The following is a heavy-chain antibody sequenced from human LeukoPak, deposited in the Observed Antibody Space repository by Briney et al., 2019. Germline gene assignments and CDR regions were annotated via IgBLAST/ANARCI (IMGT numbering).Heavy chain of an antibody. CDR2: ISYDGSNK. D-gene: IGHD3-22*01. V-gene: IGHV3-30-3*01. J-gene: IGHJ5*02. CDR1: GFTFSSYA. CDR3: ARGSRITMIVVVQGWFDP. Sequence: GGSLRLSCAASGFTFSSYAMHWVRQAPGKGLEWVAVISYDGSNKYYADSVKGRFTISRDNSKNTLYLQMNSLRAEDTAVYYCARGSRITMIVVVQGWFDPWAREPWSPSPQ.